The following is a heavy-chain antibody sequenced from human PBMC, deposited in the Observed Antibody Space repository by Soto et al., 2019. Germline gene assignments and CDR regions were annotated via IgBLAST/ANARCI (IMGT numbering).Heavy chain of an antibody. CDR2: INPNSGGT. D-gene: IGHD3-3*01. V-gene: IGHV1-2*04. J-gene: IGHJ4*02. CDR3: ARDNSITIFGVVIGGALDY. CDR1: GYTFTGYY. Sequence: QVQLVQSGAEVKKPGDSVKVSCKASGYTFTGYYMHWVRQAPGQGLEWMGWINPNSGGTNYAQKFQGWVTMTRDTSISTVYMELSRLRSDDTAVYYCARDNSITIFGVVIGGALDYWGQGTLVTVSS.